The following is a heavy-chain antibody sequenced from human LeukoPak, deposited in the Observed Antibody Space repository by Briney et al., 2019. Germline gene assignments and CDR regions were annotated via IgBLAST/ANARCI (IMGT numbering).Heavy chain of an antibody. V-gene: IGHV4-59*08. CDR1: GGSLSNYY. CDR3: ARTSMTVAMDY. Sequence: SETLSLTCTVSGGSLSNYYWSWSRQPPGKGLEWIGYIFYSGSTNYNPSLKSRVTMSVDTSKNQFSLKLTSVTAADAAVYYCARTSMTVAMDYWGQGALVTVSS. D-gene: IGHD6-19*01. J-gene: IGHJ4*02. CDR2: IFYSGST.